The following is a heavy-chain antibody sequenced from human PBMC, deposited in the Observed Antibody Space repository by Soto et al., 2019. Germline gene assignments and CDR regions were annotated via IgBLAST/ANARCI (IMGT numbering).Heavy chain of an antibody. D-gene: IGHD6-19*01. Sequence: SAKPCCKESGYTFNSKYMHLVRHSPRQGLEWMGVINPGGGGTNFAQEFQGRLTMTSDTSTSTVYMELSSLRSEDTAVYYCSRAGDSSGWSDAFDIWGQGTMVTVSS. J-gene: IGHJ3*02. CDR3: SRAGDSSGWSDAFDI. V-gene: IGHV1-46*02. CDR2: INPGGGGT. CDR1: GYTFNSKY.